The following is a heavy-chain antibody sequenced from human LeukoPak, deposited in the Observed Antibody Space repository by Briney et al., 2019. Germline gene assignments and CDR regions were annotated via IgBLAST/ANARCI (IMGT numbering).Heavy chain of an antibody. J-gene: IGHJ4*02. Sequence: GGSLRLSCAASGFTVSSNYMSWVRQAPGMGLEWVSVIYSGGSTYYADSVKGRFTISRDNSKNTLYLQMNSLRAEDTAVYYCAGCSGDSCYSIYFDYWGQGTLVTVSS. CDR1: GFTVSSNY. D-gene: IGHD2-15*01. CDR3: AGCSGDSCYSIYFDY. CDR2: IYSGGST. V-gene: IGHV3-53*01.